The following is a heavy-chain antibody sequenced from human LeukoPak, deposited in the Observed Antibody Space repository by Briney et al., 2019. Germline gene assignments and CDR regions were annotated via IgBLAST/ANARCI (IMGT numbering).Heavy chain of an antibody. CDR1: GFTFSSYA. CDR3: ASYNDRDAFKI. Sequence: GGSLRLSCAASGFTFSSYAMSWVRQAPGKGLEWVSAISGSGGSTYYADSVKGRFTISRDNSKNTLYLQMNSLKSEDTAIYYCASYNDRDAFKIWGQGTMVTVSS. CDR2: ISGSGGST. J-gene: IGHJ3*02. V-gene: IGHV3-23*01. D-gene: IGHD1-14*01.